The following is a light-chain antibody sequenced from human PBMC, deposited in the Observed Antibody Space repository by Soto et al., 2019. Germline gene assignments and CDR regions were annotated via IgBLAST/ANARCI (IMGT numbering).Light chain of an antibody. V-gene: IGKV3-20*01. J-gene: IGKJ2*01. CDR3: QQYGRSSLMFT. Sequence: EIVLTQSPGTLSLSPGERATLSCRASQSVTSDFLAWYQQKPGQAPRLLIYGASTRAAGVPDRVIGIGSGTDFTLTINRLEPEDFAVYYGQQYGRSSLMFTFGQGTKLVV. CDR1: QSVTSDF. CDR2: GAS.